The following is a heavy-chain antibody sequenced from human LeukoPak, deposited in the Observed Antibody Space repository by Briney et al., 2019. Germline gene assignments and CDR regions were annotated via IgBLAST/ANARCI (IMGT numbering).Heavy chain of an antibody. CDR2: INGSGGST. V-gene: IGHV3-23*01. CDR1: GFTFTNYA. D-gene: IGHD3-10*01. J-gene: IGHJ4*02. CDR3: ARGPRLNPGTIFVY. Sequence: GGSLRLSCAASGFTFTNYAMSWVRQAPGKGLEWFSRINGSGGSTYYADSVKGRFTISRDNSKNTLYVQMNSLRAEDTAVYHCARGPRLNPGTIFVYWGQGTPVTVSA.